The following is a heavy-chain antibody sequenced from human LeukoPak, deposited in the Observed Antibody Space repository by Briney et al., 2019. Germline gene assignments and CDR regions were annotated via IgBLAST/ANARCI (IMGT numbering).Heavy chain of an antibody. D-gene: IGHD5-12*01. V-gene: IGHV1-8*01. CDR2: MNPNSGNA. CDR1: GYTFTSYD. CDR3: ARALYSGYDY. J-gene: IGHJ4*02. Sequence: ASVTVSCTASGYTFTSYDINWVRQAPGQGLGWVGWMNPNSGNAGYAQKFQGRVTMSRNTSISTVYMELSSLRSEDTAVYYCARALYSGYDYWGQGTLVTVSS.